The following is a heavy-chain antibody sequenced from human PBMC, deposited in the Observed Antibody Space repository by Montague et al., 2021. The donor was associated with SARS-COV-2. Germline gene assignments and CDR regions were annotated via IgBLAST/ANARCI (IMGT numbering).Heavy chain of an antibody. CDR3: ARLGDGIVPSPILGLEPYYSFYYMDV. Sequence: SETLSLTCAVSGGSFSPYYWSWIRQPPGKGLEWIGEISQGGNTKYNPSLQSRVSISLDTSRNQFSLKVSSVTAADTAIYYCARLGDGIVPSPILGLEPYYSFYYMDVWGKGTTVTVSS. CDR1: GGSFSPYY. V-gene: IGHV4-34*01. D-gene: IGHD2-2*02. J-gene: IGHJ6*03. CDR2: ISQGGNT.